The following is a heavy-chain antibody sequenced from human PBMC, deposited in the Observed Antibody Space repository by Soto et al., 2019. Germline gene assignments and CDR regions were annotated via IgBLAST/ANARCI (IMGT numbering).Heavy chain of an antibody. CDR1: GGSFSGYY. D-gene: IGHD2-2*01. V-gene: IGHV4-34*01. CDR3: AKGRRFCSSTSCYPYYFDY. Sequence: SETLSLTCAVYGGSFSGYYWSWIRQPPGKGLEWIGEINHSGSTNYNPSLKSRVTISVDTSKNQFSLKLSSVTAADTAVYYCAKGRRFCSSTSCYPYYFDYWGQGTLVTVSS. J-gene: IGHJ4*02. CDR2: INHSGST.